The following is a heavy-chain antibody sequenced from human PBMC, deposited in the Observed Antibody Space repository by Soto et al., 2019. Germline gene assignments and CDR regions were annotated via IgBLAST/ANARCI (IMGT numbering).Heavy chain of an antibody. Sequence: GGSLRLSCAASGFTFSSYAMSWARQAPGKGLEWVSAISGSGSSTYYSDSVKGRFTISRDNSKNTLYLQMNSLRAEDTAVYFCAKNSYSSRPAAPDYWGQGTLVTVSS. CDR1: GFTFSSYA. CDR3: AKNSYSSRPAAPDY. J-gene: IGHJ4*02. CDR2: ISGSGSST. V-gene: IGHV3-23*01. D-gene: IGHD2-2*01.